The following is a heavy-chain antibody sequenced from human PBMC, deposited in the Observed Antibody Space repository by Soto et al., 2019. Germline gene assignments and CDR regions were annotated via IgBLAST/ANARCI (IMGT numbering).Heavy chain of an antibody. J-gene: IGHJ3*02. CDR2: IFYSGST. CDR1: GGSITSGDYY. Sequence: PSETLSLTCTVSGGSITSGDYYWSWIRQHPGKGLEWIGHIFYSGSTYYNPSLKSRVTISVDTSKNQFSLKLSSVTAADTAVYYCARVDDTSGYYSGDAFDIWGQGTMVTVSS. V-gene: IGHV4-31*03. CDR3: ARVDDTSGYYSGDAFDI. D-gene: IGHD3-22*01.